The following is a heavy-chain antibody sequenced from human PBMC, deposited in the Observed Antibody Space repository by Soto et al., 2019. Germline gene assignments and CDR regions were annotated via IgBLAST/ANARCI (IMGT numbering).Heavy chain of an antibody. CDR3: ARTRGWYRGFDY. Sequence: EVQLVESGGGLVQPGGSLRLSCAASGFTFSSCEMNWVRQAPWKGLEWVSYISSSGSTIYYADPVKGRFPIPRDNAKNSRYRQMNSLRAEDTAVYYSARTRGWYRGFDYWGQGTLVPVSS. D-gene: IGHD6-19*01. V-gene: IGHV3-48*03. CDR1: GFTFSSCE. J-gene: IGHJ4*02. CDR2: ISSSGSTI.